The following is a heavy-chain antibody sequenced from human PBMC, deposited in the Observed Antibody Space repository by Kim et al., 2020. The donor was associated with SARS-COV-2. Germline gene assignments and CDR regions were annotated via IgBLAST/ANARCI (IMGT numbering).Heavy chain of an antibody. CDR1: GFTFSSYG. CDR3: AKDYATMDYYYYYGMDV. CDR2: ISYDGSNK. V-gene: IGHV3-30*18. D-gene: IGHD2-8*01. Sequence: GGSLRLSCAPSGFTFSSYGMHWVRQAPGKGLEWVAVISYDGSNKYYADSVKGRFTISRDNSKNTLHLQMNSLRAEDTAVYYCAKDYATMDYYYYYGMDVWGQGTTVTVSS. J-gene: IGHJ6*02.